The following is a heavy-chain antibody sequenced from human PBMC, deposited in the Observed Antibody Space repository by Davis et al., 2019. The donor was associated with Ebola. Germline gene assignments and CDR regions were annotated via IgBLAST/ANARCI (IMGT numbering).Heavy chain of an antibody. D-gene: IGHD6-13*01. CDR3: AKGQRHNPIAADR. CDR1: GFTFSSYR. CDR2: IDRDGSST. J-gene: IGHJ5*02. Sequence: GESLKISCAVSGFTFSSYRMHWVRQVPGTGLVWVSRIDRDGSSTNYADSVKGRFTISRDNAKSTLYLQMNSLRAEDTAVYYCAKGQRHNPIAADRWGQGTLVTVSS. V-gene: IGHV3-74*01.